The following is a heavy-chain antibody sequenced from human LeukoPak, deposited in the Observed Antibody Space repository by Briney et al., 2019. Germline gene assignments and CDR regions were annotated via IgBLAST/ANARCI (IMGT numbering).Heavy chain of an antibody. J-gene: IGHJ4*02. V-gene: IGHV1-18*01. CDR3: ARRAAVVGPLYYFDN. CDR1: GYTFTSYG. D-gene: IGHD6-19*01. Sequence: ASVKVSCKASGYTFTSYGIGWVRQAPGQGLEWMGWISADKTNTNYAQNLQGRVTVTTDTSTSTAYMELRSPRSDDTAVYYCARRAAVVGPLYYFDNWGQGTLITVSS. CDR2: ISADKTNT.